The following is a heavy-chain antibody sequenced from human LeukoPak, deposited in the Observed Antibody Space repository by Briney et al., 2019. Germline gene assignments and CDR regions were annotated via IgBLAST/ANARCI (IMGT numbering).Heavy chain of an antibody. Sequence: PGGSLRLSCAASGFTFDDYAMHWVRQAPGKGLEWVSLISGRGGGRYSEDSVKGRFTISRDNSKNSLYLQMNSLRTEDTALYYCAKDLGESSTSFENYYWGQETLVTVSS. CDR3: AKDLGESSTSFENYY. D-gene: IGHD2-2*01. V-gene: IGHV3-43*02. J-gene: IGHJ4*02. CDR1: GFTFDDYA. CDR2: ISGRGGGR.